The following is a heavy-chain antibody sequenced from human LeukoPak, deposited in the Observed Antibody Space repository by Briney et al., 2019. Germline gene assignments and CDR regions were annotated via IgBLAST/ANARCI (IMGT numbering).Heavy chain of an antibody. CDR3: ARGKGVDTAMVKGYYYYMDV. J-gene: IGHJ6*03. CDR2: INHSGST. V-gene: IGHV4-34*01. D-gene: IGHD5-18*01. CDR1: GGSFSGYY. Sequence: SETLSLTCAVYGGSFSGYYWSWIRQPPGKGLEWVGEINHSGSTNYNPSLKSRVTISVDTSKNQFSLKLSSVTAADTAVYYCARGKGVDTAMVKGYYYYMDVWGKGTTVTISS.